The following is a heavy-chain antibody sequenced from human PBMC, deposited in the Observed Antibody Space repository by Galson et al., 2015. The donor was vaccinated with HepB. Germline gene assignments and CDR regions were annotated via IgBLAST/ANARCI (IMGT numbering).Heavy chain of an antibody. J-gene: IGHJ4*02. CDR3: ASRHSYFASGTWYNVSDF. CDR2: ISGSGGST. D-gene: IGHD3-10*01. CDR1: GFTFDSYA. V-gene: IGHV3-23*01. Sequence: SLRLSCAVSGFTFDSYAMSWVRQAPGKGLEWVSSISGSGGSTFYADSVKGRFTISRDNSKNTVYLQMSSLKASDTAMYYCASRHSYFASGTWYNVSDFWGQGTLVTVSS.